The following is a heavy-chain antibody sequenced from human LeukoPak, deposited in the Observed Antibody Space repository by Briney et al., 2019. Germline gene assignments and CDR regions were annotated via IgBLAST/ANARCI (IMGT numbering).Heavy chain of an antibody. CDR1: GFTFSSYA. CDR2: ISYDGSNK. D-gene: IGHD2-21*01. V-gene: IGHV3-30*04. Sequence: GRSLRLSCAASGFTFSSYAMHWVRQAPGKGLEWVAVISYDGSNKYYADSVKGRFTISRDNSKNTLYLQMNSLRAEDTAVYYCARRVIAVGLDYWGQGTLVTVSS. CDR3: ARRVIAVGLDY. J-gene: IGHJ4*02.